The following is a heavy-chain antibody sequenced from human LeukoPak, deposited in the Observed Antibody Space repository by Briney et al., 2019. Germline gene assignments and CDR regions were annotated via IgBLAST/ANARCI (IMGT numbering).Heavy chain of an antibody. Sequence: SQTLSLTCAISGDSVSYNSAAWNWIRQSPSRGLEWLGRTYYRSKWHNDYAVSVKSRITINPDASKNQFSLQLNSMTPEDTAVYYCARAPYHYDGSGYYSFDYWGQGTLVTVSS. CDR2: TYYRSKWHN. J-gene: IGHJ4*02. D-gene: IGHD3-22*01. CDR3: ARAPYHYDGSGYYSFDY. CDR1: GDSVSYNSAA. V-gene: IGHV6-1*01.